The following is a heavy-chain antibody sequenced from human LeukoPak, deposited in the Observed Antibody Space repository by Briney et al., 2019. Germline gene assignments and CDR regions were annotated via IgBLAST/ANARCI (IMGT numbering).Heavy chain of an antibody. Sequence: PGGSLRLSCAASGFTVSSNYMSWVRQAPGKGLEWVSVIYSGGSTYYADSVKGRFTISRDNSKNTLYLQMNSLRAEDTAVYYCARDGSLAARRNGGFDPWGQGTLVTVSS. CDR3: ARDGSLAARRNGGFDP. D-gene: IGHD6-6*01. CDR1: GFTVSSNY. CDR2: IYSGGST. J-gene: IGHJ5*02. V-gene: IGHV3-66*01.